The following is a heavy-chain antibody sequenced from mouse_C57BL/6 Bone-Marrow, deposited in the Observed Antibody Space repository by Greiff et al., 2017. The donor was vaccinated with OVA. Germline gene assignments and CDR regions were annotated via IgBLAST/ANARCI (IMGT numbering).Heavy chain of an antibody. CDR1: GFNIKDYY. D-gene: IGHD2-1*01. J-gene: IGHJ4*01. CDR2: IDPEDGET. Sequence: VQLQQSGAELVKPGASVKLSCTASGFNIKDYYMHWVKQRTEQGLEWIGRIDPEDGETKYAPKFQGKATITADKSSNTAYLQLSSLTSENTAVYYCARDGNYVPGRDYYAMDYWGQGTSVTVSS. V-gene: IGHV14-2*01. CDR3: ARDGNYVPGRDYYAMDY.